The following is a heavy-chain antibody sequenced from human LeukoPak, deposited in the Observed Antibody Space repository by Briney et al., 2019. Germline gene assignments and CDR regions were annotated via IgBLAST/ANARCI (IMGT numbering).Heavy chain of an antibody. CDR1: GYTLTELS. CDR2: FDPEDGET. V-gene: IGHV1-24*01. CDR3: ARWYSSSWSNWFDP. J-gene: IGHJ5*02. D-gene: IGHD6-13*01. Sequence: ASVKVSCKVSGYTLTELSMHWVRQAPGKGLEWMGGFDPEDGETFYAQKFQGRVTMTEDTSTDTAYMELSSLRSEDTAVYYCARWYSSSWSNWFDPWGQGTLVTVSS.